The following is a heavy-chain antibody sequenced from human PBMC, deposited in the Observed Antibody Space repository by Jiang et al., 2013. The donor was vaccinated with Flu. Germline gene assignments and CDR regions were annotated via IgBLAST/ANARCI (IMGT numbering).Heavy chain of an antibody. D-gene: IGHD1-26*01. V-gene: IGHV1-18*01. Sequence: TFTSYGISWVRQAPGQGLEWMGWISAYNGNTNYAQKLQGRVTMTTDTSTSTAYMELRSLRSDDTAVYYCARRLIVGAKYYFDYWGQGTLVTVSS. CDR1: TFTSYG. CDR2: ISAYNGNT. J-gene: IGHJ4*02. CDR3: ARRLIVGAKYYFDY.